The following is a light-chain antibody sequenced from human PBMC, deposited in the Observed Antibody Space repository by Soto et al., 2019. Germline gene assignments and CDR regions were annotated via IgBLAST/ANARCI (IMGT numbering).Light chain of an antibody. V-gene: IGKV3-20*01. Sequence: EIVLTQSPGTLSLSPGERATLSCRASQSVSSNYLAWYQQKPGQAPRLLIYGVSSRATGIPDRFSGSGSGTDFTLTISRLEPEDFAVYYCQQYGSSPRTFGPGTKVDIK. CDR3: QQYGSSPRT. J-gene: IGKJ3*01. CDR2: GVS. CDR1: QSVSSNY.